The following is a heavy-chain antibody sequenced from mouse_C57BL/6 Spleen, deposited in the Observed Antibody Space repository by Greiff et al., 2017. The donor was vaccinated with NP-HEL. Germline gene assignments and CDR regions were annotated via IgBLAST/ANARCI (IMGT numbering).Heavy chain of an antibody. D-gene: IGHD1-1*01. CDR3: TRPPIYYYGSSYSWYFDV. CDR2: IRNKANNHAT. Sequence: EVKLVESGGGLVQPGGSMKLSCAASGFTFSDAWMDWVRQSPEKGLEWVAEIRNKANNHATYYAESVKGRFTISRDDSKSSVYLQMNSLRAEDTGIYYCTRPPIYYYGSSYSWYFDVWGTGTTVTVSS. J-gene: IGHJ1*03. V-gene: IGHV6-6*01. CDR1: GFTFSDAW.